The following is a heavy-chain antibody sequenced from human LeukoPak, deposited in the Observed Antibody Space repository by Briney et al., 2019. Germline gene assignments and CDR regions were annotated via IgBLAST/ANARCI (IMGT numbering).Heavy chain of an antibody. J-gene: IGHJ4*02. CDR2: MYGGGRT. Sequence: GGSLRLSCAASGFSVSTKYMSWVRQAPGKGLEWVSLMYGGGRTYYTDSAKGRFTISRDNSKNTLYLQMNRLRAEDTAVYYCARGDSSGSYFDYWGQGTLATVSS. CDR1: GFSVSTKY. V-gene: IGHV3-53*01. D-gene: IGHD6-25*01. CDR3: ARGDSSGSYFDY.